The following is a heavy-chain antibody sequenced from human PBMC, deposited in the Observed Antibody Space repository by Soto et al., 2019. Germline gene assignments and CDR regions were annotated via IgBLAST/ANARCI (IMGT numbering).Heavy chain of an antibody. Sequence: EVQLVESGGGLVKPGGSLRLSCAASGFTFSSYSMNWVRQAPGKGLEWVSSISSSSSYIYYADSVKGRFTISRDNAKNSLYLQMNSLRAEDTAVYYCARGPSTTYRSSWYHDAFDIWGQGTSVTVSS. CDR3: ARGPSTTYRSSWYHDAFDI. D-gene: IGHD6-13*01. J-gene: IGHJ3*02. CDR2: ISSSSSYI. V-gene: IGHV3-21*01. CDR1: GFTFSSYS.